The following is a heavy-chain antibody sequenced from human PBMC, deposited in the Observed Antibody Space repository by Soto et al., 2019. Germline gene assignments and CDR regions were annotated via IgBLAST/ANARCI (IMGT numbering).Heavy chain of an antibody. J-gene: IGHJ4*02. CDR1: GFTFSSYG. CDR2: IWYDGSNK. V-gene: IGHV3-33*01. Sequence: QVQLVESGGGVVQPGRSLRLSCAASGFTFSSYGMHWVRQAPGKGLEWVAVIWYDGSNKYYADSVKGRFTISRDNSKNTLYLQMNSLRAEDTAVYYCARSGYRPGAFDYWGQGTLVTVSS. D-gene: IGHD5-12*01. CDR3: ARSGYRPGAFDY.